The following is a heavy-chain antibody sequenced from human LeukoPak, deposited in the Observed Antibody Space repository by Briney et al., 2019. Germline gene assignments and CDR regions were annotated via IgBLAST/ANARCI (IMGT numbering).Heavy chain of an antibody. CDR1: GFTFSSYT. D-gene: IGHD4-17*01. CDR3: ASRTATVMDY. Sequence: GGSLRLSCAASGFTFSSYTMHRVRQAPGKGLEWVAVISYDGSTIYYADSVKGRFTISRDNSKNTLYLQMDSLRPEDTAVYYCASRTATVMDYWGQGTLVTVSS. J-gene: IGHJ4*02. CDR2: ISYDGSTI. V-gene: IGHV3-30-3*01.